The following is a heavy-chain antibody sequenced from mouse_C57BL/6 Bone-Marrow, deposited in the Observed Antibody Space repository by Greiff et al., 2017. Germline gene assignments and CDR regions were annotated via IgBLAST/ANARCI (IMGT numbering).Heavy chain of an antibody. Sequence: EVQLQESGPGLVKPSQSLSLTCSVTGYSITSGYYWNWIRQFPVNKQEWMGYISYDGSNNYNPSLKNRISITRDTSKNQFFLKLNSVTTEDTATYCCARDYYGSSYDYGGQGTTLTVSS. CDR2: ISYDGSN. J-gene: IGHJ2*01. V-gene: IGHV3-6*01. CDR3: ARDYYGSSYDY. D-gene: IGHD1-1*01. CDR1: GYSITSGYY.